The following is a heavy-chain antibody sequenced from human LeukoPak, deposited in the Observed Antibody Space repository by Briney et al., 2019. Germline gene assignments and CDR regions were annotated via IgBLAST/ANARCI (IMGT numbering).Heavy chain of an antibody. D-gene: IGHD1-26*01. J-gene: IGHJ6*03. V-gene: IGHV1-8*01. CDR1: GYTFTSYD. Sequence: ASVKVSCKASGYTFTSYDINWVRQATGQGLEWMGWMNPNSGNTGYAQKFQGRVTMTRNTSISTAYMELSSLRSEDTAVYYCARVRWELLSIYYYYYMDVWGKGTTVTISS. CDR2: MNPNSGNT. CDR3: ARVRWELLSIYYYYYMDV.